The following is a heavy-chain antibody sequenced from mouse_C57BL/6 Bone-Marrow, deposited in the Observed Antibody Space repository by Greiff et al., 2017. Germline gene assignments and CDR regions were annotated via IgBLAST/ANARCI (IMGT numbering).Heavy chain of an antibody. CDR2: INPSNGGT. J-gene: IGHJ4*01. CDR1: GYTFTSYW. V-gene: IGHV1-53*01. D-gene: IGHD2-1*01. Sequence: QVQLQQPGTELVKPGASVKLSCKASGYTFTSYWMHWVKQRPGQGLEWIGNINPSNGGTNYNEKFKSKATLTVDKSSSTAYMQLSSLTSEDSAARRGIYYGNYDAMDYWGQGTSVTVSS. CDR3: IYYGNYDAMDY.